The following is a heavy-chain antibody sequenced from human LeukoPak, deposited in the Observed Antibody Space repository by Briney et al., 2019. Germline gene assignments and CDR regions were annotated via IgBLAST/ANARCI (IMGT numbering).Heavy chain of an antibody. CDR2: ISGSNSTI. CDR3: ARGKRGQFDY. CDR1: GFTFSSYS. J-gene: IGHJ4*02. V-gene: IGHV3-48*04. Sequence: PGGSLRLSCATSGFTFSSYSMNWVRQAPGKGLEWISYISGSNSTIYYTDSVMGRFTISRDNAKNSLYLEMNSLRAEDTAVYYCARGKRGQFDYWGQGTLVSVSS.